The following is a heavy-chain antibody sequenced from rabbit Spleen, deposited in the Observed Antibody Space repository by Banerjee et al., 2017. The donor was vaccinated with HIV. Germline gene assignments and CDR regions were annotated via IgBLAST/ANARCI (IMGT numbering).Heavy chain of an antibody. D-gene: IGHD1-1*01. J-gene: IGHJ3*01. CDR3: ARDVTNVIGWNFGL. Sequence: QEQLEESGGGLVKPEGSLTLTCKASGFSFSSGYDMCWVRQAPGKGLEWIACINSKSGENVYANWAKGRFTVSKTSSTTVTLQMTSLTAADTATYFCARDVTNVIGWNFGLWGQGTLVTVS. CDR1: GFSFSSGYD. CDR2: INSKSGEN. V-gene: IGHV1S45*01.